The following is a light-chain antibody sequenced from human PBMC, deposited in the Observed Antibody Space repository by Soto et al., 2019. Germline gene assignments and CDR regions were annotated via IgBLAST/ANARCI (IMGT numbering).Light chain of an antibody. CDR1: QGISNY. J-gene: IGKJ4*01. Sequence: DIPMTQSPSSLSASVGDRVTITCRASQGISNYLAWYQQKSGEVPKVLIYASSTVRSGVPSRFSGSGSGTDFTLTISSLQPEDAATYYCHRYDAAPLAFGGGTKVEI. CDR2: ASS. V-gene: IGKV1-27*01. CDR3: HRYDAAPLA.